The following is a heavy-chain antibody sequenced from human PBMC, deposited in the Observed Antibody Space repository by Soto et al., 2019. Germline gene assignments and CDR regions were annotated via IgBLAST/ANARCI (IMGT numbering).Heavy chain of an antibody. CDR2: ISYDGSNK. CDR1: GFTFSSYA. J-gene: IGHJ3*02. D-gene: IGHD1-1*01. CDR3: AREGNWNDSLAGAFDI. Sequence: QVQLVESGGGVVQPGRSLRLSCAASGFTFSSYAMHWVRQAPGKGLEWVAVISYDGSNKYYADSVKGRFTISRDNSKNTLYLQMNSLRAEDTAVYYCAREGNWNDSLAGAFDIWGQGTMVTVSS. V-gene: IGHV3-30-3*01.